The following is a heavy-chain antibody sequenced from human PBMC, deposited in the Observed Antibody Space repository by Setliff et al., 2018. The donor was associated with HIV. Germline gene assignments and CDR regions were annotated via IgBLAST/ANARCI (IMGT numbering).Heavy chain of an antibody. D-gene: IGHD3-16*01. CDR3: ARESLMITFGGGSWFDP. V-gene: IGHV1-2*02. CDR2: INPDSGGT. J-gene: IGHJ5*02. Sequence: GASVKVSCKASGYTFTAYYIHWVRQAPGQGLEWMGWINPDSGGTKYAQRFQGRVTMTRDTSIDTAYMELSRLISDDTALYFCARESLMITFGGGSWFDPWGQGTLGTVSS. CDR1: GYTFTAYY.